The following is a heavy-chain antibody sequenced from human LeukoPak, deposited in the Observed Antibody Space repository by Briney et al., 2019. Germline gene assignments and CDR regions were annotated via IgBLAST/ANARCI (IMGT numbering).Heavy chain of an antibody. CDR3: ARGGYYGSGYWFDP. CDR2: IYYTGST. J-gene: IGHJ5*02. Sequence: SQTLSLTCAISNGSISSGEYYWTWIRQPPGKGLEWIGYIYYTGSTYYNPSLKNRVTISVDTSKNQFSLKLSSVTAADTAVYYCARGGYYGSGYWFDPWGQGTLVTVSS. V-gene: IGHV4-31*11. D-gene: IGHD3-10*01. CDR1: NGSISSGEYY.